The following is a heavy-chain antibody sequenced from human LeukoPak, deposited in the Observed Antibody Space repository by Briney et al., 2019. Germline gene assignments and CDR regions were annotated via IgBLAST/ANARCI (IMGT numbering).Heavy chain of an antibody. Sequence: SVKVSCKASGGTFSSYAISWVRQAPGQGLEWMGGIIPIFGTANYAQKFQGRVTITTDESTSTAYVELSSLRSEDTAVYYCARGPGGYYYYMDVWGKGTTVTVSS. CDR3: ARGPGGYYYYMDV. CDR2: IIPIFGTA. J-gene: IGHJ6*03. V-gene: IGHV1-69*05. CDR1: GGTFSSYA. D-gene: IGHD2-8*02.